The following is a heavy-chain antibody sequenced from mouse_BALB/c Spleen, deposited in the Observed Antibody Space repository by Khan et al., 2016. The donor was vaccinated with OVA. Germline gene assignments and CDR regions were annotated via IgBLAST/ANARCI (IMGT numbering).Heavy chain of an antibody. V-gene: IGHV9-3-1*01. CDR3: ARPPCLSYVMVY. J-gene: IGHJ4*01. CDR2: INPYTGEP. CDR1: GYTFTNYG. Sequence: QIQLVQSGPELMKPGETVKISCKASGYTFTNYGMNWVKQAPGKGLKWMGWINPYTGEPTYADDFKGRFAFSLETSASTAYLQINNLKNEDTATDLCARPPCLSYVMVYWGQGTSVTVSA.